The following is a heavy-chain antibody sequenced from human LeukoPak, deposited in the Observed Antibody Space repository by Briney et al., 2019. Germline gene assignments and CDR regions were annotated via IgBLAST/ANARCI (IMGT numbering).Heavy chain of an antibody. CDR2: ISYDGSNK. V-gene: IGHV3-30*18. CDR1: GFTFSSYG. CDR3: AKGIAVAADY. Sequence: GRSLRLSCAASGFTFSSYGMHWVRQAPGKGREWVAVISYDGSNKYYADSVKGRFTISRDNSKNTLYLQMNSLRAEDTAVYYCAKGIAVAADYWGQGTLVTVSS. D-gene: IGHD6-19*01. J-gene: IGHJ4*02.